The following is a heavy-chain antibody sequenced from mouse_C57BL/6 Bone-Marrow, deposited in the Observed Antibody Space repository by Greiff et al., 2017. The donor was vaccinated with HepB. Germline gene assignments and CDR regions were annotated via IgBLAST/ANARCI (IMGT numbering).Heavy chain of an antibody. D-gene: IGHD1-1*01. CDR2: ISSGSSTI. V-gene: IGHV5-17*01. CDR3: ARKAPITTVVALYYFDY. CDR1: GFTFSDYG. Sequence: EVKVVESGGGLVKPGGSLKLSCAASGFTFSDYGMHWVRQAPEKGLEWVAYISSGSSTIYYADTVKGRFTISRDNAKNTLFLQMTSLRSEDTAMYYCARKAPITTVVALYYFDYWGQGTTLTVSS. J-gene: IGHJ2*01.